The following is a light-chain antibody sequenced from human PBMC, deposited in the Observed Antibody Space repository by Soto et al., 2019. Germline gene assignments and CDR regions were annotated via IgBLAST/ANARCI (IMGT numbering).Light chain of an antibody. V-gene: IGKV1-5*01. CDR1: QSINNW. J-gene: IGKJ4*01. CDR3: QQYDNYLLP. Sequence: DLQITPSPSTLSASVGDRVTITCRASQSINNWLAWYQQKPGKAPKFLIYDASNLESGVPSRFSGSASGTEFTLTISSLQPDDFATYYCQQYDNYLLPFGGGTKVDI. CDR2: DAS.